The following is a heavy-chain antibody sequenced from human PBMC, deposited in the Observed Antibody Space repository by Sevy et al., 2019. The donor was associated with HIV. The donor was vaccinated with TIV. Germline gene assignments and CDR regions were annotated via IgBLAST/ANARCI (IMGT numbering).Heavy chain of an antibody. CDR3: ARQNPRDCSSTSCYEDY. CDR2: IYPGDSDT. D-gene: IGHD2-2*01. CDR1: GYSFTSYW. V-gene: IGHV5-51*01. Sequence: SCKGSGYSFTSYWIGWVRQMPGKGLEWMGIIYPGDSDTRYSPSFQGQVTISADKSISTAYLQWSSLKASDTAMYYCARQNPRDCSSTSCYEDYWGQGTLVTVSS. J-gene: IGHJ4*02.